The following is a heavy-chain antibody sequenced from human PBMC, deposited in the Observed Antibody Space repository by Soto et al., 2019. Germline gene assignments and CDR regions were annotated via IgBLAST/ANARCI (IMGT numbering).Heavy chain of an antibody. CDR2: IWYDGSNK. V-gene: IGHV3-33*01. D-gene: IGHD6-13*01. J-gene: IGHJ4*02. CDR3: ARDDKNAQQLEY. Sequence: QVQLVESGGGVVQPGRSLRLSCAASGFTFSSYGMHWVRQAPGKVLEWVAVIWYDGSNKYYADSVKGRFTISRDNSKNTLYLQMNSLRAEDTAVYYCARDDKNAQQLEYWGQGTLVTVSS. CDR1: GFTFSSYG.